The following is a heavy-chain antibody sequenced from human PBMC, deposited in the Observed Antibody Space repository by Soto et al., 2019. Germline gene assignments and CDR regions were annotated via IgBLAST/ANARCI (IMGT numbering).Heavy chain of an antibody. D-gene: IGHD4-17*01. J-gene: IGHJ6*02. Sequence: ASVKVSCKASGYTFTSYGISWVRQAPGQGLEWMGWISAYNGNTNYAQKLQSRVTMTTDTSTSTAYMELRSLRSDDTAVYYCARRTTVTRNYYYYYGMDVWGQGTTVTVSS. V-gene: IGHV1-18*01. CDR2: ISAYNGNT. CDR3: ARRTTVTRNYYYYYGMDV. CDR1: GYTFTSYG.